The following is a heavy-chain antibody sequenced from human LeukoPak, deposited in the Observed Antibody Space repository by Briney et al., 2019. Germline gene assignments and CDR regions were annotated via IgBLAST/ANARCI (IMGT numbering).Heavy chain of an antibody. D-gene: IGHD3-22*01. CDR2: INPSGGST. J-gene: IGHJ3*02. V-gene: IGHV1-46*01. Sequence: ASVKVSCKASGYTFTSYYMHWVRQAPGQGLEWMGIINPSGGSTSYAQKFQGRVTMTRDTSTSTVYMELSSLRSEDTAVYYCARKLYYYDSSGYYHRAFDIWGQGTMVTVSS. CDR1: GYTFTSYY. CDR3: ARKLYYYDSSGYYHRAFDI.